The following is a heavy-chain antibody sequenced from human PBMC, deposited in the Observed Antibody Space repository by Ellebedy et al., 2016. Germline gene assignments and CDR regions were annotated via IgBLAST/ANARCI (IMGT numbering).Heavy chain of an antibody. CDR1: GGSISSGGYY. CDR3: ARVYWGARGYSYERGNWFDP. Sequence: SETLSLTXTVSGGSISSGGYYWSWIRQHPGKGLEWIGYIYYSGSTYYNPSLKSRVTISVDTSKNQFSLKLSSVTAADTAVYYCARVYWGARGYSYERGNWFDPWGQGTLVTVSS. D-gene: IGHD5-18*01. CDR2: IYYSGST. J-gene: IGHJ5*02. V-gene: IGHV4-31*03.